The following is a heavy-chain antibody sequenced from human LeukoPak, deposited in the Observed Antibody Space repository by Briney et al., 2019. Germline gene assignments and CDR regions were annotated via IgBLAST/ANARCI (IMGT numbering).Heavy chain of an antibody. CDR1: GGSISSSSYY. J-gene: IGHJ4*02. Sequence: PSETLSLTCTVSGGSISSSSYYWGWIRQPPGKGLEWIGSIYYSGSTYYNPSLKSRVTISVDTSKNQFSLKLSSVTAANTAVYYCARQPYDFWSGYSHSYFDYWGQGTLVTVSS. D-gene: IGHD3-3*01. V-gene: IGHV4-39*01. CDR3: ARQPYDFWSGYSHSYFDY. CDR2: IYYSGST.